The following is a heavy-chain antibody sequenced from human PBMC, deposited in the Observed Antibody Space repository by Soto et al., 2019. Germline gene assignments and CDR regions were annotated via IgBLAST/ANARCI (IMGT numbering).Heavy chain of an antibody. CDR1: GFTFGSYW. Sequence: EVQLVESGGGLVQPGGSLRVSCAASGFTFGSYWMNWVRQAPGKGLVWVSRMDSDGSSTTYADSVKGRFPTSRDNAKNTQYLQMSSLRVEDTAVYYCARGRPYGMDVCGQGTTVTVSS. CDR2: MDSDGSST. V-gene: IGHV3-74*01. CDR3: ARGRPYGMDV. J-gene: IGHJ6*02.